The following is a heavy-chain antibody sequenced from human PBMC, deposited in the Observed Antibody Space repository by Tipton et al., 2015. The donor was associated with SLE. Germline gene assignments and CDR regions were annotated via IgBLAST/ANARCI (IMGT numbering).Heavy chain of an antibody. J-gene: IGHJ3*02. Sequence: TLSLTCTASGGSISSGSYYWSWIRQPAGKGLEWIGYIYTSGSTNYNPSLKSRVTISVDTSKNQFSLKLSSVTAADTAVYYCARGKREVRGVPMNCAFDIWGQGTMVTVSS. CDR1: GGSISSGSYY. V-gene: IGHV4-61*09. D-gene: IGHD3-10*01. CDR3: ARGKREVRGVPMNCAFDI. CDR2: IYTSGST.